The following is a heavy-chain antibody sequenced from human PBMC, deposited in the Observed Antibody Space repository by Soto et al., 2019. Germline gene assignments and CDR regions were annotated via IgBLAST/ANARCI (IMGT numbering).Heavy chain of an antibody. CDR1: GGSFSGYY. CDR3: ARAMVRGVIIRYYYYYGMDV. D-gene: IGHD3-10*01. CDR2: INHSGST. Sequence: SETLSLTCAVYGGSFSGYYWSWIRQPPGKGLERIGEINHSGSTNYNPSIKSRVTISVDTSKNQFSLKLSSVTAADTAVYYCARAMVRGVIIRYYYYYGMDVWSQGTTVT. V-gene: IGHV4-34*01. J-gene: IGHJ6*02.